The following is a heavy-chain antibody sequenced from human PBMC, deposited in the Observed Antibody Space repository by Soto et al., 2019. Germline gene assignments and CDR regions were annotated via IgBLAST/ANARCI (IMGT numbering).Heavy chain of an antibody. CDR2: IYYSGST. CDR3: AREPEFPFVYFDY. V-gene: IGHV4-31*03. J-gene: IGHJ4*02. Sequence: SETLSLTCTVSGGSISSGGYYWSWIRQHPGKGLEWIGYIYYSGSTYYNPSLKSRVTISVDTSKNQFSLKLSSVTAADTAVYYCAREPEFPFVYFDYWGQGTLVTVSS. CDR1: GGSISSGGYY. D-gene: IGHD2-21*01.